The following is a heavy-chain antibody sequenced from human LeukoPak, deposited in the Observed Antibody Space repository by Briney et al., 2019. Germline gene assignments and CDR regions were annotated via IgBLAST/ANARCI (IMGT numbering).Heavy chain of an antibody. CDR1: GGSISSSSYY. J-gene: IGHJ3*02. V-gene: IGHV4-39*01. CDR3: ARHAYYNDSSGYLWLAAFDI. D-gene: IGHD3-22*01. Sequence: SETLSLTCTVSGGSISSSSYYWGWIRQPPGKGLEWIGSIHYSGSTYYNPSLKSRVTIFVDTSKNQFSLKLSSVTAADTAVYYCARHAYYNDSSGYLWLAAFDIWGRGTMVTVSS. CDR2: IHYSGST.